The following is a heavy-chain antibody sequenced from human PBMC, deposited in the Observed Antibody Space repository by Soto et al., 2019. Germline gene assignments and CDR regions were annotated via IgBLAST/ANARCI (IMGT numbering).Heavy chain of an antibody. J-gene: IGHJ4*02. CDR1: GFTFSSYA. CDR3: AKDFLQYGSFPTCYLFDF. D-gene: IGHD2-15*01. Sequence: PGESLRLSCVTSGFTFSSYAMSWVRQSPGKGLEWVSGISGSGGGTYYADSVKGRLTISRDNSQNTLYLQMNSLRVEDTAVYYCAKDFLQYGSFPTCYLFDFWGQGTLVTVSS. CDR2: ISGSGGGT. V-gene: IGHV3-23*01.